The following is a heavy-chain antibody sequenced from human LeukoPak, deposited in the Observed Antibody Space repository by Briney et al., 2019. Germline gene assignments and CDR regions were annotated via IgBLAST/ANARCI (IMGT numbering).Heavy chain of an antibody. J-gene: IGHJ6*02. CDR3: ARDGGGSGRNYYYGLDV. CDR2: ISRGSYI. CDR1: GFIFSNYR. Sequence: GGSLRLSRAASGFIFSNYRMNWVRRAPGKGLEWVSSISRGSYIYYADSVKGRFTISRDNAKSSLYLQMNSLRAEDTAVYYCARDGGGSGRNYYYGLDVWGQGTTVTVSS. D-gene: IGHD3-10*01. V-gene: IGHV3-21*01.